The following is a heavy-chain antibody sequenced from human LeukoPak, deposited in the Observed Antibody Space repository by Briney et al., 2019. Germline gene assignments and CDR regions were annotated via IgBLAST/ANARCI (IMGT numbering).Heavy chain of an antibody. CDR2: INPNSSGT. V-gene: IGHV1-2*02. D-gene: IGHD6-13*01. Sequence: ASVKVSCKASGYTFTGYYMHWVRQAPGQGLEWMGWINPNSSGTNYAQKFQGRVTMTRDTSISTVYMELSSLRSDDTAVYYCAKTLYIAAAPGGLDYWGQGTLVTVSS. CDR1: GYTFTGYY. CDR3: AKTLYIAAAPGGLDY. J-gene: IGHJ4*02.